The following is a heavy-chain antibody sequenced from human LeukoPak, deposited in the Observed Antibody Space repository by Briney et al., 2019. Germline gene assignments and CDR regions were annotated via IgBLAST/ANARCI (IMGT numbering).Heavy chain of an antibody. Sequence: ASVKVSCKDSGYTFTSYGITWVRQAPGQGLEWMGWISVYSGNTNYAQKLQGRVIMTTDTSTNTAYMELRSLRSDDTAVYYCARESDYYDSSGYYDYWGQGTLVTVSS. J-gene: IGHJ4*02. D-gene: IGHD3-22*01. CDR1: GYTFTSYG. CDR2: ISVYSGNT. CDR3: ARESDYYDSSGYYDY. V-gene: IGHV1-18*01.